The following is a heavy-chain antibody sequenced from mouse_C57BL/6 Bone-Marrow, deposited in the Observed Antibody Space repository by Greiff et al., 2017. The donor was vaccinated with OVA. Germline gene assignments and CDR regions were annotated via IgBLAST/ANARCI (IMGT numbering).Heavy chain of an antibody. D-gene: IGHD2-12*01. J-gene: IGHJ2*01. Sequence: QVQLKQSGAELVRPGTSVKVSCKASGYAFTNYLIEWVKQRPGQGLEWIGVINPGSGGTNYNEKFKGKATLTADKSSSTAYMQLSSLTSEDSAVYFCARRGYYSLDYWGQGTTLTVSS. V-gene: IGHV1-54*01. CDR2: INPGSGGT. CDR1: GYAFTNYL. CDR3: ARRGYYSLDY.